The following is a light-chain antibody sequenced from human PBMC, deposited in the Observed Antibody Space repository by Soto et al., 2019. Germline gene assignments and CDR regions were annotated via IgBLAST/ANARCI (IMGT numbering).Light chain of an antibody. CDR1: SSDVGSYNL. J-gene: IGLJ2*01. CDR3: CSYSYGSTLV. V-gene: IGLV2-23*01. Sequence: QSALSHRASVSGSSGQSLTISCTGTSSDVGSYNLVSWHQQHPGKAPKLIIYEGDKRPSGVSNRFSGSKSGNTASLTISGLQAEDEADYYCCSYSYGSTLVFGGGTKVTVL. CDR2: EGD.